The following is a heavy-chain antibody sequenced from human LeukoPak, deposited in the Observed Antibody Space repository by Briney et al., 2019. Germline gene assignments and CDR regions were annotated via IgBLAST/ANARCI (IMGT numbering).Heavy chain of an antibody. V-gene: IGHV4-59*01. CDR1: GDSISTYY. CDR3: ARDSWVGASISATALGLDV. J-gene: IGHJ6*02. CDR2: IHRSGST. D-gene: IGHD1-26*01. Sequence: SETLPLTCTVSGDSISTYYWSWIRQPPGEGLEWIGHIHRSGSTNYNPSLKSRVTISLDTPKNQFSLKLRSVIDADAAVYFCARDSWVGASISATALGLDVWGQGTTVTVSS.